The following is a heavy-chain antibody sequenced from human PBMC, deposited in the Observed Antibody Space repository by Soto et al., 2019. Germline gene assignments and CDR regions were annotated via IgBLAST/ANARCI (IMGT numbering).Heavy chain of an antibody. CDR2: INHSGST. CDR1: GGSFSGYY. CDR3: ARAAPRYCSGGSCCSGRDA. V-gene: IGHV4-34*01. Sequence: QVQLQQWGAGLLKPSETLSLTCAVYGGSFSGYYWSWIRQPPGKGLEWIGEINHSGSTNYNPSLKRRVNISVDTSKNQFSLKLSSVTAADTAVYYCARAAPRYCSGGSCCSGRDAWGQGTLVTVSS. J-gene: IGHJ5*02. D-gene: IGHD2-15*01.